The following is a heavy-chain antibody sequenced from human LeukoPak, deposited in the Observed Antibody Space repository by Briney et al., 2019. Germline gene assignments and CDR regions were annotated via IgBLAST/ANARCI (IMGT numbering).Heavy chain of an antibody. CDR1: GYTFTSYE. J-gene: IGHJ6*02. CDR3: ARTLNCSSTSCYKNYYGMDV. CDR2: MNPNSGNT. D-gene: IGHD2-2*02. V-gene: IGHV1-8*01. Sequence: GASVKVSCTASGYTFTSYEINWVRQATGQGLEWMGWMNPNSGNTGYAQKFQGRVTMTRNTSISTAYMELSGLRSEDTAVYYCARTLNCSSTSCYKNYYGMDVWGQGTTVTVSS.